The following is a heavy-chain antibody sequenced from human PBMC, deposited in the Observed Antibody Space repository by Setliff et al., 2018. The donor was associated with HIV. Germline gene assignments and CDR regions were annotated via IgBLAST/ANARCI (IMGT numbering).Heavy chain of an antibody. CDR3: ASWRVPRDAFDI. Sequence: PGGSLRLSCAASGLTFSSHGMHWVRQAPGKGLEWVAVISYDGSNKYYADSVKGRFTISRDNSKNTLYLQMNSLRVEDTAVYFCASWRVPRDAFDIWGLGTRVTVSS. V-gene: IGHV3-30*12. CDR2: ISYDGSNK. D-gene: IGHD3-3*01. CDR1: GLTFSSHG. J-gene: IGHJ3*02.